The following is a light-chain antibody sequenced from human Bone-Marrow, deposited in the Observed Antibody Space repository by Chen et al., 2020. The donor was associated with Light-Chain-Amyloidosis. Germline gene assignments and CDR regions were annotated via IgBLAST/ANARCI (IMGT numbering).Light chain of an antibody. V-gene: IGKV1-39*01. J-gene: IGKJ1*01. CDR1: QSISSY. Sequence: IQMTQSPSSLSASVGDRVTITCRASQSISSYLNWYRQEPGKAPKLLIWAASSLHSGVPSRFRGSGSGTDFALSNPSLQPEDFATYYCQQTFITPWTFGQGTRVEI. CDR2: AAS. CDR3: QQTFITPWT.